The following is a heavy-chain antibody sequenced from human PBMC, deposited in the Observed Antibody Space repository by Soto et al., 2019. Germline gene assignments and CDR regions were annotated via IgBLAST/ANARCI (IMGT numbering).Heavy chain of an antibody. Sequence: QLQLQESGSGLVKPSQTLSLTCAVSGGSISSGGYSWSWIRQPPGKGLEWIGYIYHSGSTYYNPSLKSRVTISVDRSKNQFSLKLSSVTAADTAVYYCARGKGGSSGWYYYGMDVWGQGTTVTVSS. V-gene: IGHV4-30-2*01. CDR1: GGSISSGGYS. CDR3: ARGKGGSSGWYYYGMDV. D-gene: IGHD6-19*01. J-gene: IGHJ6*02. CDR2: IYHSGST.